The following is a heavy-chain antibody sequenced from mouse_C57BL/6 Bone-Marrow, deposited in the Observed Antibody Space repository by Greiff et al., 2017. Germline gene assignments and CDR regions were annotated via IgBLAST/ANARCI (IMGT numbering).Heavy chain of an antibody. J-gene: IGHJ3*01. CDR1: GFTFSNYW. CDR3: TGLWAWFAY. CDR2: IRLKSDNYAT. V-gene: IGHV6-3*01. D-gene: IGHD1-1*02. Sequence: EVMLVESGGGLVQPGGSMKLSCVASGFTFSNYWMNWVRQSPEQGLEWVAQIRLKSDNYATHYAESVKGRFTISRDDSKSSVYLQMNNLRAEDTGIYYCTGLWAWFAYWGQGTLVTVSA.